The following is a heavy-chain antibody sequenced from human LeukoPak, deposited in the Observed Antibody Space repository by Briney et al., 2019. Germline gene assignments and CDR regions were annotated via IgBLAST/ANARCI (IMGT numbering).Heavy chain of an antibody. Sequence: SETLSLTCSVYGGSFNDYDWSWVRQAPGRGLQWLGEINESGATNSDPSLKNRVTMSIDTSKTQFSLSLRSVTAADTAVYFCARYVPVKTGPTRASFDDWGQGILVSVSS. CDR2: INESGAT. CDR1: GGSFNDYD. V-gene: IGHV4-34*01. J-gene: IGHJ4*02. D-gene: IGHD1-1*01. CDR3: ARYVPVKTGPTRASFDD.